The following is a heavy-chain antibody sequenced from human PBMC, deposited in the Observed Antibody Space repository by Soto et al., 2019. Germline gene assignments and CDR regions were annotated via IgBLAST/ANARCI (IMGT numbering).Heavy chain of an antibody. CDR1: GGTFSSYA. CDR3: ARGGRRAAATGPGWYFDL. J-gene: IGHJ2*01. V-gene: IGHV1-69*13. Sequence: ASVKVSCKASGGTFSSYAISWVRQAPGQGLEWMGGIIPIFGTANYAQKFQGRVTITADESTSTAYMELSSLRSEDTAVYYCARGGRRAAATGPGWYFDLWGRGTLVTVSS. CDR2: IIPIFGTA. D-gene: IGHD6-13*01.